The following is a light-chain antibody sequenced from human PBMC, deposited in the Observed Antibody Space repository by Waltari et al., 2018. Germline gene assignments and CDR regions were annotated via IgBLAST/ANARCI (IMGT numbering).Light chain of an antibody. CDR1: QSVSSN. Sequence: EIVMTQSPATLSVSPGERATLSCRASQSVSSNLAWYQQKPGQAPRLLIYGSSTRATDIPARFSGSGSGTEFTLTISSLQSEDFTIYYCQQYHNWPITFGQGTRLEI. J-gene: IGKJ5*01. CDR2: GSS. V-gene: IGKV3-15*01. CDR3: QQYHNWPIT.